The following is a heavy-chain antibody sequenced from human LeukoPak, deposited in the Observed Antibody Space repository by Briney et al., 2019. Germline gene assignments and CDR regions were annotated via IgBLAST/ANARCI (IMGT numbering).Heavy chain of an antibody. Sequence: SETLSLTCTVTGGSISSYYWSWIRQPPGKGLEWIGYIYYSGSTNYNPSLKSRVTISVDTSKNQFSLKLSSVTAADTAVYSCARVAVIDGLPAHPDYWGQGTLVTVSS. J-gene: IGHJ4*02. CDR1: GGSISSYY. V-gene: IGHV4-59*01. CDR3: ARVAVIDGLPAHPDY. D-gene: IGHD2-2*01. CDR2: IYYSGST.